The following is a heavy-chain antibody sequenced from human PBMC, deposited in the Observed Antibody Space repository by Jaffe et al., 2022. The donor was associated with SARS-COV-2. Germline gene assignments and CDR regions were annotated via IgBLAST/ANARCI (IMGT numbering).Heavy chain of an antibody. CDR1: GGSISSYK. CDR3: ARRAAVSGMFYFDY. V-gene: IGHV4-59*08. Sequence: QVQLQESGPGLVKPSETLSLTCIVSGGSISSYKWNWIRQPPGKGLEWIGYIYYSGITDYNPSLKSRVTISVDTSKNQFSLKLNSVAAADTAVYYCARRAAVSGMFYFDYWGQGTLVTVSS. J-gene: IGHJ4*02. D-gene: IGHD6-19*01. CDR2: IYYSGIT.